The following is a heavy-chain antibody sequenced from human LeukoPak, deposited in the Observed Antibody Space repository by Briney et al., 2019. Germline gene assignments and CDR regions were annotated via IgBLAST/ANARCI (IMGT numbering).Heavy chain of an antibody. CDR3: ARDSEDYDFWSGYYRNYYYYYMDV. CDR2: IKQDGSEK. D-gene: IGHD3-3*01. J-gene: IGHJ6*03. CDR1: GFTFSSYW. Sequence: GSLRLSCAASGFTFSSYWMSWVRQAPGKGLEWVANIKQDGSEKYYVDSVKGRFTISRDNAKNSLYLQMNSLRAEDTAVYYCARDSEDYDFWSGYYRNYYYYYMDVWGKGTTVTVSS. V-gene: IGHV3-7*01.